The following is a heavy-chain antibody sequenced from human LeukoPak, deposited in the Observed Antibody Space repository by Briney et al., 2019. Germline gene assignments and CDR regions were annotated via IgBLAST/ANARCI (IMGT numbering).Heavy chain of an antibody. D-gene: IGHD2-15*01. CDR3: ARSEFYCIGGSCYSTGADF. CDR1: GGSISNYY. Sequence: PSETLSLTCTVSGGSISNYYWSWTRQPPGKGLEWIGYIYHSGSTNYNPSLKSRVTISVDTSKNQFSLKLSSVTAADTAVYYCARSEFYCIGGSCYSTGADFWGQGTLVTVSS. J-gene: IGHJ4*02. CDR2: IYHSGST. V-gene: IGHV4-59*08.